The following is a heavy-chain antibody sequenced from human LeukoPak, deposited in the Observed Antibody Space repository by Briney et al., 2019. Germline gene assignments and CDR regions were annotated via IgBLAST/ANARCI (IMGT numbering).Heavy chain of an antibody. Sequence: GGSLRLSCAASGFTVSSNYMSWVRQAPGKGLEWVSVIYSGGSTYYADSVKGRFTISRDNSKNTLYLQKNSLRAEDTAVYYCARSNYGDYGTAFDIWGQGTMVTASS. D-gene: IGHD4-17*01. V-gene: IGHV3-53*01. CDR2: IYSGGST. CDR1: GFTVSSNY. J-gene: IGHJ3*02. CDR3: ARSNYGDYGTAFDI.